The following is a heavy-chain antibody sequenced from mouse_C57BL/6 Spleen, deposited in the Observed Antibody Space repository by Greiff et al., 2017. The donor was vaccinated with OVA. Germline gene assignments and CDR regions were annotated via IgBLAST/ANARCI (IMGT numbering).Heavy chain of an antibody. V-gene: IGHV5-4*01. CDR2: ISDGGSYT. CDR1: GFTFSSYA. D-gene: IGHD4-1*01. J-gene: IGHJ2*01. CDR3: ARDRARTGSLDY. Sequence: EVQVVESGGGLVKPGGSLKLSCAASGFTFSSYAMSWVRQTPEKRLEWVATISDGGSYTYYPDNVKGRFTISRDNAKNNLYLQMSHLKSEDTAMYYCARDRARTGSLDYWGQGTTLTVSS.